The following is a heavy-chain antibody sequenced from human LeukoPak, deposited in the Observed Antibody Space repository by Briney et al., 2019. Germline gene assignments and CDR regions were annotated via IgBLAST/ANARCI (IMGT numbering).Heavy chain of an antibody. CDR1: GFTFRAYA. J-gene: IGHJ4*02. Sequence: GGSLRLSCVASGFTFRAYAINWVRQAPGKGLEWLAVISNDGTSRHYADSVKGRLTISRDNSKNTVDEQMNSLTPEDTAVYYCARAMVRGVFPYWGQGTLVTVSS. CDR2: ISNDGTSR. D-gene: IGHD3-10*01. CDR3: ARAMVRGVFPY. V-gene: IGHV3-30*04.